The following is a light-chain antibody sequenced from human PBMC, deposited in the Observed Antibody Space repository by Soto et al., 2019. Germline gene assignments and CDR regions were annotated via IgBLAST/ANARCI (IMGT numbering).Light chain of an antibody. Sequence: DIVMTQSPDSLAVSLGERATINCKSSRSILYSSNTKNYLAWYQQKPGQPPKLLIYWASTRESGVPDRFSGSWSGTDFTLTISGLQAEDVAVYYCQQYYSTPYTFGQGTKLEIK. V-gene: IGKV4-1*01. CDR2: WAS. CDR1: RSILYSSNTKNY. CDR3: QQYYSTPYT. J-gene: IGKJ2*01.